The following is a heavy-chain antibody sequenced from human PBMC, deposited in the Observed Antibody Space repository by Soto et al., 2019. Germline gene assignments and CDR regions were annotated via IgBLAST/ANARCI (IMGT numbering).Heavy chain of an antibody. V-gene: IGHV1-3*01. J-gene: IGHJ4*02. CDR3: ARAGSSSWYVDY. D-gene: IGHD6-13*01. CDR1: GYTFTSYA. CDR2: INAGNGNT. Sequence: ASVKVSCKASGYTFTSYAMHWVRQAPGQRLERMGWINAGNGNTEYSQKFQDRVTITRDTSASTAYMELSSLRSEDTAVYYCARAGSSSWYVDYWGQATLVTVSS.